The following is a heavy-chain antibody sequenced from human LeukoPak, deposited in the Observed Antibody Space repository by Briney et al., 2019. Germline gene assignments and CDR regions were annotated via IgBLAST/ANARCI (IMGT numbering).Heavy chain of an antibody. CDR2: ITSGGTSI. V-gene: IGHV3-11*04. Sequence: PGGSLRLSCAASGFTFSDYYMTWIRQAPGKGLEWVSFITSGGTSIYYADSVKGRFTISRDNAKKLLFLQMNSLRAEDTAVYYCARDPLRGDGYTFDSWGQGTLLTVSS. CDR3: ARDPLRGDGYTFDS. D-gene: IGHD2-21*01. CDR1: GFTFSDYY. J-gene: IGHJ4*02.